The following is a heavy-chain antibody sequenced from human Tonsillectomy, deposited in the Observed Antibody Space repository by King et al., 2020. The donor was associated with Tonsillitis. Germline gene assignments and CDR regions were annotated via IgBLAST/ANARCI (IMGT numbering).Heavy chain of an antibody. D-gene: IGHD2-15*01. J-gene: IGHJ3*02. Sequence: VQLVESGGGLVKPGGSLRLSCAASGFTFSDYYMSWIRQAPGKGLEWVSYISSSSSYTNYADSVKGRITISRDNAKNSLYLQMNSLRAEDTAVYYCARTVVVAATPDAFDIWGQGTMVTVSS. CDR2: ISSSSSYT. V-gene: IGHV3-11*05. CDR1: GFTFSDYY. CDR3: ARTVVVAATPDAFDI.